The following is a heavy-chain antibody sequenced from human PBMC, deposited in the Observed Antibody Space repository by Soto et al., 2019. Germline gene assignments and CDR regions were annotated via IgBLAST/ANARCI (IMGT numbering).Heavy chain of an antibody. CDR1: GGSISGYF. D-gene: IGHD1-26*01. J-gene: IGHJ4*02. CDR2: IHYSGST. Sequence: QVQLQESGPGLVKPSETLSLTCTVSGGSISGYFWSWIRQPPGKGLEWIGIIHYSGSTDYNPSLKSRVTITVDRSKNEFSLKLSSVSAAGAAVYYCARKGASGSYSNWGQGTLVTVSS. CDR3: ARKGASGSYSN. V-gene: IGHV4-59*08.